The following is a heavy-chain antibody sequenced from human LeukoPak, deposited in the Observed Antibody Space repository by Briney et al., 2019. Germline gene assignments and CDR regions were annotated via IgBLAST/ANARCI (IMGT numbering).Heavy chain of an antibody. CDR1: GFTFGDYA. D-gene: IGHD3-22*01. J-gene: IGHJ6*02. Sequence: GGSLRLSCTASGFTFGDYAMSWIRQAPGKGLEWVGFIRSKAYGETADYAASVKGRFTISRDNSKNTLYLQMNNLRGEDTAVYYCARDRDRRNGYYSGMDVWGQGTTVTVSS. CDR2: IRSKAYGETA. CDR3: ARDRDRRNGYYSGMDV. V-gene: IGHV3-49*03.